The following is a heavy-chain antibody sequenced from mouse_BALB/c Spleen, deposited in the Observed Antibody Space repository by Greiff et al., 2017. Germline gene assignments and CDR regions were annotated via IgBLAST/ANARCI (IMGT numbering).Heavy chain of an antibody. CDR3: TRDGKGAMDY. D-gene: IGHD2-1*01. CDR2: IYPSDSYT. Sequence: QVQLKQPGAELVRPGASVKLSCKASGYTFTSYWINWVKQRPGQGLEWIGNIYPSDSYTNYNQKFKDKATLTVDKSSSTAYMQLSSPTSEDSAVYYCTRDGKGAMDYWGQGTSVTVSS. CDR1: GYTFTSYW. J-gene: IGHJ4*01. V-gene: IGHV1-69*02.